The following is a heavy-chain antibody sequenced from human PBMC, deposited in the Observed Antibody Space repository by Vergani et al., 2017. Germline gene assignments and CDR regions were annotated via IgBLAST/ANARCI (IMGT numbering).Heavy chain of an antibody. J-gene: IGHJ4*02. CDR1: GFTFSSYG. V-gene: IGHV3-30*02. D-gene: IGHD1-26*01. CDR3: ARDGAGTIDFDY. Sequence: QVQLVESGGGVVQPGGSLRLSCAASGFTFSSYGMHWVRQAPGKGLEWVAFIRYDGSNKYYADSVKGRFTISRDNSKNTLYLQMNSLRAEDTAVYFCARDGAGTIDFDYWGPGILVTVSS. CDR2: IRYDGSNK.